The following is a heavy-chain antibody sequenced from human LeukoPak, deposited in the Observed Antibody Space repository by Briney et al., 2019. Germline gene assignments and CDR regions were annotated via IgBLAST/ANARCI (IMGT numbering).Heavy chain of an antibody. D-gene: IGHD3-10*01. Sequence: PGGSLRLSCVASGFILSTSEMNWVRQAPGRGLEWVSFIASDGTIYYADSVKGRFTISRDNAKNSLHLQMNSLRAEDTAVYYCARVAGFGAVWGKGTTVTISS. CDR3: ARVAGFGAV. CDR1: GFILSTSE. CDR2: IASDGTI. J-gene: IGHJ6*04. V-gene: IGHV3-48*03.